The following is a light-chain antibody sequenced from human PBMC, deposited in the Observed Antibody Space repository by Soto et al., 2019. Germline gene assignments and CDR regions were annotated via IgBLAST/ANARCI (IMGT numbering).Light chain of an antibody. CDR3: QQCRSTPLT. Sequence: DIQMTQSPSSLSASVGDRVTITCRASQSISTYLNWYQQKPGKAPKLLISAASTLQSGVPSTFSGSGSGTDFTLPISSLQPEDFATYFCQQCRSTPLTFGGGTKVDIK. CDR2: AAS. J-gene: IGKJ4*01. CDR1: QSISTY. V-gene: IGKV1-39*01.